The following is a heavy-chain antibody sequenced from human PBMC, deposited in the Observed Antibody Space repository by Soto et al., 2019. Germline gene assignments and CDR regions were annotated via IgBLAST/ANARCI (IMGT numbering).Heavy chain of an antibody. CDR2: IIPILGIA. CDR1: GGTFSSYT. Sequence: QVQLVQSGAEVKKPGSSVKVSCKASGGTFSSYTISWVRQAPGQGLEWMGRIIPILGIANYAQKFQGRVTNTADKSTSTAYMELSSLRSEDTAVYYCARKGDYEEYFQHWGQGTLVTVSS. D-gene: IGHD4-17*01. J-gene: IGHJ1*01. CDR3: ARKGDYEEYFQH. V-gene: IGHV1-69*02.